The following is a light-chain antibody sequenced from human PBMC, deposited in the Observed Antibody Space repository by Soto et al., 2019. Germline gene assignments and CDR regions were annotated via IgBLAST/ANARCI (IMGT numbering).Light chain of an antibody. J-gene: IGLJ1*01. CDR2: EVI. Sequence: QSALTQPASVSGSPGQSIAISCTGSSSDVGIYNYVSWYQQHPGKVPKLIIYEVIKRPSGVPHHFSGSKSGNTASLTISGLQAEDEADYFCCSYAGSYTHVFGTGTKVTVL. CDR3: CSYAGSYTHV. CDR1: SSDVGIYNY. V-gene: IGLV2-11*01.